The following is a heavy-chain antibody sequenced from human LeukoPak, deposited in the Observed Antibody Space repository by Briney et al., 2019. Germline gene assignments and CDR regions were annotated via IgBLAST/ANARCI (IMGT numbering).Heavy chain of an antibody. V-gene: IGHV3-33*06. CDR3: AKALLGSGSYFDY. CDR2: IRYDGSNK. Sequence: PGRSLRLSCAASGFTFSSYGMHWVRQAQGKGLEWVAVIRYDGSNKYYADSVKGRFTISRDNSKNTLYLQMNSLRAEDTAVYYCAKALLGSGSYFDYWGQGTLVTVSS. CDR1: GFTFSSYG. J-gene: IGHJ4*02. D-gene: IGHD5-12*01.